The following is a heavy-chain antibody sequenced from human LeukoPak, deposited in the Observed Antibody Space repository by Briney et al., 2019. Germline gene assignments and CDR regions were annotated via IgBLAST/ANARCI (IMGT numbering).Heavy chain of an antibody. CDR1: GGSISSYY. Sequence: SETLSLTCTVSGGSISSYYWSWIRQPPGKGLEWIGYIYYSGSTNYNPSLKSRVTISVDTSKNQFSLKLSSVTAADTAVYYCASRVYGMDVWGQGTTVTVSS. CDR3: ASRVYGMDV. D-gene: IGHD6-13*01. CDR2: IYYSGST. V-gene: IGHV4-59*12. J-gene: IGHJ6*02.